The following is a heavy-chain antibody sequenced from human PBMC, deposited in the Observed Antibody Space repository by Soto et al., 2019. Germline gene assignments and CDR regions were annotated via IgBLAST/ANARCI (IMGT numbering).Heavy chain of an antibody. Sequence: GGSLRLSCAASGFTFSSYAMSWVRQAPGKGLEWVSAISGSGGSTYYADSVKGRFTISRDNSKNTLYLQMNSLRAEDTAVYYCAKPAVAGDYYYYGMDVWGQGTTVTAP. CDR3: AKPAVAGDYYYYGMDV. D-gene: IGHD6-19*01. CDR2: ISGSGGST. J-gene: IGHJ6*02. V-gene: IGHV3-23*01. CDR1: GFTFSSYA.